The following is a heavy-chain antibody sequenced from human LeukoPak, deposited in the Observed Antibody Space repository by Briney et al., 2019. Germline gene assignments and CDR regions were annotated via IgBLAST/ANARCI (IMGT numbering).Heavy chain of an antibody. J-gene: IGHJ4*02. V-gene: IGHV4-61*10. D-gene: IGHD3-3*01. CDR1: GRSISSGSYY. Sequence: PSETLSLTRTVSGRSISSGSYYWSWIRQPAGKGLEWIGYIYYSGSTNYNPSLKSRVTISVDTSKNQFSLKLSSVTAADTAVYYCAGGFWSAEGYFDYWGQGTLVTVSS. CDR3: AGGFWSAEGYFDY. CDR2: IYYSGST.